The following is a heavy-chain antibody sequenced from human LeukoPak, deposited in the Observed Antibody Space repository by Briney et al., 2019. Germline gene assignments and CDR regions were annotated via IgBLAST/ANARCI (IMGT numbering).Heavy chain of an antibody. CDR3: ASDIDGSTDKNWFDP. CDR1: GFSFSGHS. CDR2: ISGRSSYI. J-gene: IGHJ5*02. V-gene: IGHV3-21*06. Sequence: GGSLRLSCADSGFSFSGHSMNWVRQAPGKGLEWVSSISGRSSYILYADSVKGRFTISRDNAKNLLYLQMNSLRAEDTAVYYCASDIDGSTDKNWFDPWGQGTLVTVSS. D-gene: IGHD3-10*01.